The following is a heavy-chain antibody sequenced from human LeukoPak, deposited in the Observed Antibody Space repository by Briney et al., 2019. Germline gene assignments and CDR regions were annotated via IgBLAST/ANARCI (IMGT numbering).Heavy chain of an antibody. CDR2: IYYSGST. J-gene: IGHJ3*02. CDR1: GGSIRSGDYY. D-gene: IGHD3-10*01. Sequence: SQTLSLTCTVSGGSIRSGDYYWSWIRQHAGKGLEWIGYIYYSGSTYYKPSLKSRVSLSLDTSKNQFSLKLSSVTAADTAVYYCASEPYGSGSFLGAFDIWGQGTMVTVST. CDR3: ASEPYGSGSFLGAFDI. V-gene: IGHV4-30-4*01.